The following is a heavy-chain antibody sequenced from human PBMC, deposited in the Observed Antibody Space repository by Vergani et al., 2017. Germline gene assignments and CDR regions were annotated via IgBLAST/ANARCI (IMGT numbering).Heavy chain of an antibody. CDR2: ISSSSSTI. CDR3: ARDRHYSNYGIGM. J-gene: IGHJ4*02. D-gene: IGHD4-11*01. Sequence: EVQLVESGGGLVQPGGSLRLSCAASGFTFSSYSMNWVRQAPGKGLEWVSYISSSSSTIYYADSVKCRFTISRDNAKNSLYLQMNSLRAEDTAVYYCARDRHYSNYGIGMWGQGTLVTVSS. V-gene: IGHV3-48*04. CDR1: GFTFSSYS.